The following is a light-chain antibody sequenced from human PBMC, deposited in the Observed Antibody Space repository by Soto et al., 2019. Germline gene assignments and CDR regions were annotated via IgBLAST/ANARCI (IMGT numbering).Light chain of an antibody. Sequence: EIVLTQSPGTLSLSRGERATLSCRASQSVSNNYLAWFQQTPGQAPRLLIYDTSRRATGIPDRFSGSGSGTDFTLTISRLEPEDSAMYYCQQYGNSPRTFGQGTKVEIK. CDR3: QQYGNSPRT. V-gene: IGKV3-20*01. CDR1: QSVSNNY. J-gene: IGKJ1*01. CDR2: DTS.